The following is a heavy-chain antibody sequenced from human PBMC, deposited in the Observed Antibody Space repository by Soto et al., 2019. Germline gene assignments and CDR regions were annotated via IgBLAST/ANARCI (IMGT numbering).Heavy chain of an antibody. CDR3: ARVGKQLAYDVFDI. V-gene: IGHV3-21*01. CDR1: GFTFSSYS. CDR2: ISSSSSYI. Sequence: PGGSLRLSCAASGFTFSSYSMNWVRQAPGKGLEWVSSISSSSSYIYYADSVRGRFTISRDNAKNSLYLQMNSLRAEDTAVYYCARVGKQLAYDVFDIWGQGTMVTVSS. J-gene: IGHJ3*02. D-gene: IGHD6-13*01.